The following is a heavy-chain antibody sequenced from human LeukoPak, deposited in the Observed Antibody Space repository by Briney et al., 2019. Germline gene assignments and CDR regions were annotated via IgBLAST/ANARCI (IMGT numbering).Heavy chain of an antibody. CDR1: GYSFTSYW. D-gene: IGHD1-1*01. V-gene: IGHV5-51*01. CDR2: IYPGDSDT. CDR3: ARLTLERRDAFDI. Sequence: GESLKISCKGSGYSFTSYWIGWVRQLPGKGLEWMGIIYPGDSDTRYSPSFQGQVTISADKSISTAYLQWSSLKASDTAMYYCARLTLERRDAFDIWGQGTMVTVSS. J-gene: IGHJ3*02.